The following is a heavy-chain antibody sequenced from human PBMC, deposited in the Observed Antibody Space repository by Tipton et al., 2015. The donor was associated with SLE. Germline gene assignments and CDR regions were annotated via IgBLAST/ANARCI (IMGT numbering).Heavy chain of an antibody. CDR3: ARQGSYYGSGSYYRDDAFDI. CDR1: GGSISSSSYY. V-gene: IGHV4-31*03. CDR2: IYYSGST. J-gene: IGHJ3*02. D-gene: IGHD3-10*01. Sequence: TLSLTCTVSGGSISSSSYYWGWIRQHPGKGLEWIGYIYYSGSTFYNPSLKSRVTMSVDTSKNQFSLKLSSVTAADTAVYYCARQGSYYGSGSYYRDDAFDIWGQGTMVTVSS.